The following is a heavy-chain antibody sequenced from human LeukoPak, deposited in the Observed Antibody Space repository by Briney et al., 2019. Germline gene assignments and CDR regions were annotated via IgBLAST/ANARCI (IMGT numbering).Heavy chain of an antibody. CDR2: IYSGGST. J-gene: IGHJ4*02. V-gene: IGHV3-66*01. CDR1: GFTVSSNY. CDR3: SRRWDY. Sequence: PGGSLRLSCAASGFTVSSNYMSWVRQAPGKGLEWVSVIYSGGSTYYADSVKGRFTISRNNSKKTLNFQWKSMNAEERAGIYFSRRWDYWGERTLVTVSS. D-gene: IGHD2-15*01.